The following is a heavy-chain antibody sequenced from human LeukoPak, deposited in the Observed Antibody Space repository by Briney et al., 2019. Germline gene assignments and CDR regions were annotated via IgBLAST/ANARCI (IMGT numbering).Heavy chain of an antibody. V-gene: IGHV3-33*01. Sequence: GGSLRLSCAASGFTFSSYGMHWVRQAPGKGLEWVAVIWYDGSNKYYADSVKGRFTISRDNSKNTLYLQMNSLRAEDTAVYYCARDGDRWDYDFWSGYLYYYYGMDVWGQGATVTVCS. CDR2: IWYDGSNK. D-gene: IGHD3-3*01. J-gene: IGHJ6*02. CDR3: ARDGDRWDYDFWSGYLYYYYGMDV. CDR1: GFTFSSYG.